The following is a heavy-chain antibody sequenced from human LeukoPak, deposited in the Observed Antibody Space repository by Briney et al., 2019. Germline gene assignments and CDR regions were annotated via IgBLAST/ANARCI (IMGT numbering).Heavy chain of an antibody. Sequence: ASVKVSCKVSGYTLTELSMHWVRQTPGKGLEWMGGFDSEDRETLFAQKFQGRVTMTEDTSADTAYMELSSLRSEDTAVYYCATRRHSARYAYDSGYWGQGTLVTVSS. CDR2: FDSEDRET. CDR3: ATRRHSARYAYDSGY. J-gene: IGHJ4*02. D-gene: IGHD3-16*01. CDR1: GYTLTELS. V-gene: IGHV1-24*01.